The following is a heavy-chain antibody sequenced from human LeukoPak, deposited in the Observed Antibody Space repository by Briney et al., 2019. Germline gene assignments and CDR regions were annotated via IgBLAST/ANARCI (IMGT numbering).Heavy chain of an antibody. D-gene: IGHD4-17*01. CDR3: ARVVPDYGDYGPDY. CDR2: ISSSSGYI. V-gene: IGHV3-21*01. J-gene: IGHJ4*02. CDR1: GFTFSSYS. Sequence: GGSLRLSCAASGFTFSSYSMNWVRQAPGKGLEWVSSISSSSGYIYYADSVKGRFTISRDNAKNSLYLQMNSLRAEDTAVYYCARVVPDYGDYGPDYWGQGTLVTVSS.